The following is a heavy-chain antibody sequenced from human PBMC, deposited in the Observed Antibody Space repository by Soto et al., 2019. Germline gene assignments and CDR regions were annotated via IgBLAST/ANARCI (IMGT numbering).Heavy chain of an antibody. CDR1: GYSFTTYN. J-gene: IGHJ4*02. V-gene: IGHV1-46*01. Sequence: ASVKVSCKASGYSFTTYNIHWVRQAPGQGLEWMGVVNPSSGSTSYAQKFQGRVTMTRDTSTSTVYMELSSLRAEDTAVYYCVKNFDYWGQGTLVTVSS. CDR2: VNPSSGST. CDR3: VKNFDY.